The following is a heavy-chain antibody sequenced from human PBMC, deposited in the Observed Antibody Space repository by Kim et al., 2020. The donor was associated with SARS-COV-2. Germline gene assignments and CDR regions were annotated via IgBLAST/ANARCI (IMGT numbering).Heavy chain of an antibody. CDR1: GFTFSNAW. Sequence: GGSLRLSCAASGFTFSNAWMSWVRQAPGKGLEWVGRIKSKTDGGTTDYAAPVKGRFTISRDDSKNTLYLQMNSLKTEDTAVSYCTTRYKLEPGYGYENYYYYYGMDVWGQGTTVTVSS. J-gene: IGHJ6*02. CDR3: TTRYKLEPGYGYENYYYYYGMDV. V-gene: IGHV3-15*01. CDR2: IKSKTDGGTT. D-gene: IGHD5-12*01.